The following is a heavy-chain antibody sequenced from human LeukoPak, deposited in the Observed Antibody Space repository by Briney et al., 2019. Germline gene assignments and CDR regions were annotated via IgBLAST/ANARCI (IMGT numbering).Heavy chain of an antibody. CDR3: ARVSSPYGSGVHYFDY. CDR1: GYTFTSYG. CDR2: IGAYNGNT. D-gene: IGHD3-10*01. J-gene: IGHJ4*02. Sequence: ASVKVSCKASGYTFTSYGISWVRQAPGQGLEWMGWIGAYNGNTNYAQKLQGRVTMTTDTSTSTAYMELRSLRSDDTAVYYCARVSSPYGSGVHYFDYWGQGTLVTVSS. V-gene: IGHV1-18*01.